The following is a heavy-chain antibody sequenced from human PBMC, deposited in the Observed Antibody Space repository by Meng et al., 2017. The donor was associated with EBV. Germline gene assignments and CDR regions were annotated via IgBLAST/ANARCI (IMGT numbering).Heavy chain of an antibody. V-gene: IGHV1-69*05. CDR3: WRAEIAEAYRLDY. Sequence: QVTLVMSGVEEHNPVSSGKCACKASRVSFSSDAISCVRQAPGQGLEWMGWSIPSSGTSNYSQKFQVRVTSTTNKSTSTPYSVPRSLSSDDTAVYYYWRAEIAEAYRLDYWGQGTLVTVSS. CDR1: RVSFSSDA. D-gene: IGHD6-13*01. CDR2: SIPSSGTS. J-gene: IGHJ4*02.